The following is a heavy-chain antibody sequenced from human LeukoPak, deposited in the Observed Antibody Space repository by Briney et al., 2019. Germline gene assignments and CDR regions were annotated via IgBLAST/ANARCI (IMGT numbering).Heavy chain of an antibody. D-gene: IGHD4-23*01. J-gene: IGHJ4*02. CDR2: IFSNDEK. CDR1: GFSLSTAKMG. V-gene: IGHV2-26*01. Sequence: SAPTLVSPTASLTLTCNVSGFSLSTAKMGLDWIRQPPGKALNCLAHIFSNDEKSYNTPLKSRLTISKDTPKSQVVLTMTNIDPVDTATYYCARISGGNDGFDYWGQGTLVTVSS. CDR3: ARISGGNDGFDY.